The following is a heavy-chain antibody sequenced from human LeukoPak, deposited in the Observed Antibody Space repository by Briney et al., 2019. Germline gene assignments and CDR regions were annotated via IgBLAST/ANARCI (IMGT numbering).Heavy chain of an antibody. D-gene: IGHD3/OR15-3a*01. CDR3: ATEGTGFDP. V-gene: IGHV4-4*07. CDR2: IYNSGST. CDR1: GGSINSYH. Sequence: SETLSLTCTVSGGSINSYHWSWIRQPAGKGLEWIGRIYNSGSTIYKPSLKSRVTILLDTSKNHLSLKLSSVPAAYTAVYCCATEGTGFDPWGQGTLVTVSS. J-gene: IGHJ5*02.